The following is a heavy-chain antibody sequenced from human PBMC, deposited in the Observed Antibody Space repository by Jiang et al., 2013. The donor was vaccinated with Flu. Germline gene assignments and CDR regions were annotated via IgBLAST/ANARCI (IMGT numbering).Heavy chain of an antibody. Sequence: VQLVESGGGVVQPGRSLRLSCAASGFTFSSYGMHWVRQAPGKGLEWVAVISYDGSNKYYADSVKGRFTISRDNSKNTLYLQMNSLRAEDTAVYYCARDPYYYDSSGYLTTWGQGTLVTVSS. J-gene: IGHJ4*02. D-gene: IGHD3-22*01. CDR1: GFTFSSYG. V-gene: IGHV3-30*03. CDR2: ISYDGSNK. CDR3: ARDPYYYDSSGYLTT.